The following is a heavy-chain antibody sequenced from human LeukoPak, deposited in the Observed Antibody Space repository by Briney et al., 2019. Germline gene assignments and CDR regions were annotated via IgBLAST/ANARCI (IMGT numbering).Heavy chain of an antibody. Sequence: GGSLRLSCAASGFTFSSYAMHWVRQAPGKGLEWVAVISYDGSNKYYADSVKGRLTISRDNSKNTLYLQMNSLRAEDTAVYYCARGSRYDILTGYYPFDYWGQGTLVTVSS. V-gene: IGHV3-30*04. CDR3: ARGSRYDILTGYYPFDY. J-gene: IGHJ4*02. D-gene: IGHD3-9*01. CDR1: GFTFSSYA. CDR2: ISYDGSNK.